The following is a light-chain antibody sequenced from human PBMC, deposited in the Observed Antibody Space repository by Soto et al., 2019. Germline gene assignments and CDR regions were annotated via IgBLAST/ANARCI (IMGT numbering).Light chain of an antibody. V-gene: IGLV2-11*01. J-gene: IGLJ1*01. CDR1: SSDVGSYNY. CDR3: CSYTDVVTLEV. Sequence: QSALTQPRSVSGSPGQSVTISCTGTSSDVGSYNYVSWYQQHPGKAPKVIIYDVSKRPSGVPDRFSGSKSGNTASLTISGLQAEDEADYYCCSYTDVVTLEVFGPGTKVTVL. CDR2: DVS.